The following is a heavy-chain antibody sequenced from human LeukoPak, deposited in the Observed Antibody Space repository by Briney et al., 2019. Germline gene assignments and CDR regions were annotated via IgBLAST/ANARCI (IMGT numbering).Heavy chain of an antibody. D-gene: IGHD3-22*01. V-gene: IGHV4-34*01. CDR2: INHSGST. CDR3: ARRWLVSGWFDP. J-gene: IGHJ5*02. Sequence: SETLSLTCAVYGGSFSGYYWSWIRQPPGKGLEWIGEINHSGSTNYNPSLKSRVTISVDTSKNQFSLKLSSVTAADTAVYYCARRWLVSGWFDPWGQGTLVTVSS. CDR1: GGSFSGYY.